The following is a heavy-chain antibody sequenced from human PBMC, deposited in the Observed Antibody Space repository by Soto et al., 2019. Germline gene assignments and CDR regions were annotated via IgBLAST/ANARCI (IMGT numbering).Heavy chain of an antibody. CDR1: GYTFTNYG. D-gene: IGHD2-2*01. Sequence: QVQLVQSGPEVKNPGASLKVSCKASGYTFTNYGITWVRQAPGQGLEWMGWITASNGNANYAREIQGRLTLTRDTSTNTASMELRSLRSDDTAVYYCARGVSCSSTSCYDNFHYGLAVWGQGTTVIVSS. CDR3: ARGVSCSSTSCYDNFHYGLAV. CDR2: ITASNGNA. V-gene: IGHV1-18*01. J-gene: IGHJ6*02.